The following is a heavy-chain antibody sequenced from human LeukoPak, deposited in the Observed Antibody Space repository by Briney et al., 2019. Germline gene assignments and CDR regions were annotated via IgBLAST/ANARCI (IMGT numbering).Heavy chain of an antibody. D-gene: IGHD3-3*01. V-gene: IGHV4-34*01. Sequence: PSETLSLTCAVYGGSFSGYYWSWIRQPPGKGLEWIGEINHSGSTNYNPSLKSRVTISVDTSKNQFSLKLSSVTAADTAVYYCARGAVLRFLEWFRTKDWFDPWGQGTLVTVSS. CDR3: ARGAVLRFLEWFRTKDWFDP. CDR1: GGSFSGYY. J-gene: IGHJ5*02. CDR2: INHSGST.